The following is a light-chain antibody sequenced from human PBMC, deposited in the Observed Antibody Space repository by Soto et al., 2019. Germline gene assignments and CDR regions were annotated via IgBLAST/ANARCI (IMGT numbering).Light chain of an antibody. Sequence: QSALTQPASVSGSPGQSITISCTGTSSDVGGYNYVSWYQQHPGKAPKLMIYDVSNRPSGVSNRFSGSKSGNTASLTSSGLQAEHEADYYGSSYTSSTTLKVFGGGTKLTVL. V-gene: IGLV2-14*03. CDR1: SSDVGGYNY. CDR3: SSYTSSTTLKV. J-gene: IGLJ2*01. CDR2: DVS.